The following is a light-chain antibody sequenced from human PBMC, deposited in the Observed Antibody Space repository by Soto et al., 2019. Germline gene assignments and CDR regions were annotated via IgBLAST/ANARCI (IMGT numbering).Light chain of an antibody. J-gene: IGLJ3*02. Sequence: QSALTQPASVSGSPGQSITISCTGTSSDVGSYNVVSWYQQHPGKAPKLMIFEGSKRPSGVSNRFSGSKSDNTASLTISGLQAEDEADYYCCSYAGSRTWVFGGGTKVTVL. CDR3: CSYAGSRTWV. V-gene: IGLV2-23*01. CDR2: EGS. CDR1: SSDVGSYNV.